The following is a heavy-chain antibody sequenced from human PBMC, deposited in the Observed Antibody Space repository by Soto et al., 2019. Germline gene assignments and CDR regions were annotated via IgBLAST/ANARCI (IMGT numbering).Heavy chain of an antibody. V-gene: IGHV3-21*01. CDR3: ARDGGGSLQWLLLGRYYFDY. Sequence: EVQLVESGGGLVKPGGSLRLSCAASGFTFSSYSMNWVRQAPGKGLEWVSSISSSSSYIYYADSVKGRFTISRENAKNSLHLQMNSLRAEDTAVHYCARDGGGSLQWLLLGRYYFDYWGQGTPVTVSS. CDR1: GFTFSSYS. D-gene: IGHD3-22*01. CDR2: ISSSSSYI. J-gene: IGHJ4*02.